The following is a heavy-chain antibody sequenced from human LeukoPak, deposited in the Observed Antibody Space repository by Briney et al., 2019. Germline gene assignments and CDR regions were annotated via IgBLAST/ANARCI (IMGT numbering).Heavy chain of an antibody. CDR1: GFTFSSYG. CDR2: IRYDGSNK. D-gene: IGHD5-18*01. V-gene: IGHV3-30*02. Sequence: PGGSLRLSCAASGFTFSSYGMHWVRQAPGKGLEWVAFIRYDGSNKYYADSVRGRLTISRDNSKNMLYLQMNSLRIEDTALYYCATLHNVDTVMVSGLDYWGQGILVTVSS. J-gene: IGHJ4*02. CDR3: ATLHNVDTVMVSGLDY.